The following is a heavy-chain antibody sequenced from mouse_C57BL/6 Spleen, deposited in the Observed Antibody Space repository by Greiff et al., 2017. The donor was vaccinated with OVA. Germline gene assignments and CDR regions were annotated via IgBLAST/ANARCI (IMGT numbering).Heavy chain of an antibody. CDR2: ISSGGSYT. V-gene: IGHV5-6*01. D-gene: IGHD1-1*02. CDR3: AREGGGTGDY. CDR1: GFTFSSYG. Sequence: EVMLVESGGDLVKPGGSLKLSCAASGFTFSSYGMSWVRQTPDKRLEWVATISSGGSYTYYPDSVKGRFTISRDNAKNTLYLQMSSLKSEDTAMYYCAREGGGTGDYWGQGTTLTVSS. J-gene: IGHJ2*01.